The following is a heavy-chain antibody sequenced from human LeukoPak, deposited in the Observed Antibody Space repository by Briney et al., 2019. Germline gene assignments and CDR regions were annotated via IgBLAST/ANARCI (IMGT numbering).Heavy chain of an antibody. V-gene: IGHV1-2*02. D-gene: IGHD3-9*01. Sequence: ASVKVSCKASGYTFTGYYMHWVRQAPGQGLEWMGWINPNSGGTNYAQKFQGRVTMTRDTSTGTFYMEVSSLRSEDTAVYYCARDPDILTGYPLYSFDYWGLGTLVTVSS. CDR3: ARDPDILTGYPLYSFDY. CDR2: INPNSGGT. CDR1: GYTFTGYY. J-gene: IGHJ4*02.